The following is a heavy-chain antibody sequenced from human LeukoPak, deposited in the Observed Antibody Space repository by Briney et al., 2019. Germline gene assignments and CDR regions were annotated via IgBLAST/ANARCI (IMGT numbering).Heavy chain of an antibody. Sequence: VASVKVSCKASGGTFSSYAISWVRQAPGQGLEWMGGIIPIFGTANCAQKFQGRVTITADESTSTAYMELSSLRSEDTAVYYCARARQIISHDAFDIWGQGTMVTVSS. CDR2: IIPIFGTA. V-gene: IGHV1-69*13. J-gene: IGHJ3*02. CDR1: GGTFSSYA. CDR3: ARARQIISHDAFDI. D-gene: IGHD3-10*01.